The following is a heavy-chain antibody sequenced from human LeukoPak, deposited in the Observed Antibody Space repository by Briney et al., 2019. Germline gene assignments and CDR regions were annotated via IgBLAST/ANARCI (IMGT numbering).Heavy chain of an antibody. Sequence: KSSETLSLTCTVSGGSISSYYWSWIRQPAGKGLESIGHISTSGSTNYNPSLKSRVTMSVDTSKNQFSLKLSSVTAADTAMYYCTRANGYGLIDYWGQGTLVTVSS. V-gene: IGHV4-4*07. J-gene: IGHJ4*02. CDR1: GGSISSYY. CDR3: TRANGYGLIDY. CDR2: ISTSGST. D-gene: IGHD3-10*01.